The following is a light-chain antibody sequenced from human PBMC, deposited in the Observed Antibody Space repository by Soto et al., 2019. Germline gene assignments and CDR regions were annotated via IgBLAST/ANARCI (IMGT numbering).Light chain of an antibody. Sequence: QSALTQPASVSGSPGQSITISCTGTSSDVGSYNLVSWYQQHPGKAPKLMIYEGSKRPSGVSNRFSGSKSGNTASLTISGLPDEDEADYYCCSYAGSSAWVFGGGTKLTVL. V-gene: IGLV2-23*01. J-gene: IGLJ2*01. CDR2: EGS. CDR3: CSYAGSSAWV. CDR1: SSDVGSYNL.